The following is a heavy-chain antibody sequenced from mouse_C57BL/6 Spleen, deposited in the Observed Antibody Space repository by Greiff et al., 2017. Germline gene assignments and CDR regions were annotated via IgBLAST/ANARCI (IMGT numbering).Heavy chain of an antibody. Sequence: EVQLQQSGPELVKPGASVKISCKASGYTFTDYNMDWVKQSHGKSLEWIGDINPNNGGTIYNQKFKGKATLTVDQSSSTAYMKHRSRTSEDTAVYYCARPYDYDGTWFAYWGQGTLVTVSA. CDR1: GYTFTDYN. V-gene: IGHV1-18*01. CDR3: ARPYDYDGTWFAY. J-gene: IGHJ3*01. CDR2: INPNNGGT. D-gene: IGHD2-4*01.